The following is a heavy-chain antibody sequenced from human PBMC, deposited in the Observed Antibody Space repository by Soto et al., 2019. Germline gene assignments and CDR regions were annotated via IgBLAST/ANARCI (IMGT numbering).Heavy chain of an antibody. CDR3: ASKFGELLADAFDI. CDR2: IYHSGSI. D-gene: IGHD3-10*01. Sequence: QVQLPETGPGLVKPSGTLSLTCTVSNSSLSSRKWWTWVRQTPGKGLEWIGEIYHSGSINHNPSLKSRVTMSVDKSNNQFSLKMTSVTAADTAVYYCASKFGELLADAFDIWGQGTVVTVSS. V-gene: IGHV4-4*02. CDR1: NSSLSSRKW. J-gene: IGHJ3*02.